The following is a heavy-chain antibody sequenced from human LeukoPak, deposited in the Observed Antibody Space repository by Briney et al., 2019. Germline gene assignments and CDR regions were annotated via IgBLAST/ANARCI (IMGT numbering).Heavy chain of an antibody. CDR2: VYSDDIR. CDR1: GVAVSSSY. Sequence: GGSLRLSCAASGVAVSSSYMSWVRQAPGKGLEWVSIVYSDDIRYYVDSVKGRFSISRDDSKNTLYLQMNSLRAEDTAIYYCARDPGTLATYFDYWGPGTLVTVSS. J-gene: IGHJ4*02. V-gene: IGHV3-53*01. CDR3: ARDPGTLATYFDY. D-gene: IGHD6-13*01.